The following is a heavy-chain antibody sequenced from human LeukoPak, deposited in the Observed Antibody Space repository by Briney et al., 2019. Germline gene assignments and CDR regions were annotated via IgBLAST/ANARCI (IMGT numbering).Heavy chain of an antibody. V-gene: IGHV1-46*01. CDR1: GYTFTSYY. Sequence: ASVKVSCKASGYTFTSYYMHWVRQAPGQGLEWMGIINPSGGSTSYAQKFQGRVTMTRDTSTSTVYMELSSLRSEDTAVYYCARDLPGYCSSTSCYDNWFDPWGQGTLVTVSS. CDR3: ARDLPGYCSSTSCYDNWFDP. D-gene: IGHD2-2*01. J-gene: IGHJ5*02. CDR2: INPSGGST.